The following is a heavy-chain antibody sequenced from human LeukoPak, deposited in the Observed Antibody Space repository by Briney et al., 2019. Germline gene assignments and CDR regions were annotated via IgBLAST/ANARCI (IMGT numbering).Heavy chain of an antibody. CDR3: ARALGYCSGGSCPAYYDYGLDV. CDR2: ISYDGTNK. Sequence: GGSLRLSCAASGFTFSSYAMHWVREAPGKGLEWVTVISYDGTNKYYADSVKGGFTISRDNSKNTLYLQMNSLRAEDTAVYYCARALGYCSGGSCPAYYDYGLDVWGKGTTVTVSS. V-gene: IGHV3-30*04. CDR1: GFTFSSYA. J-gene: IGHJ6*04. D-gene: IGHD2-15*01.